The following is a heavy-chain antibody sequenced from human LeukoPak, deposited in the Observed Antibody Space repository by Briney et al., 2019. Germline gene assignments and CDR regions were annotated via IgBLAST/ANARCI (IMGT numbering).Heavy chain of an antibody. CDR1: GGTFSSYA. CDR3: ATDHVGSTGSFDY. Sequence: ASVKVSCKASGGTFSSYAISWVRQAPGQGLEWMGGFDPEDGETIYAQKFQGRVTMTEDTSTDTAYMELSSLRSEDTAVYYCATDHVGSTGSFDYWGQGTLVTVSS. CDR2: FDPEDGET. J-gene: IGHJ4*02. D-gene: IGHD3-9*01. V-gene: IGHV1-24*01.